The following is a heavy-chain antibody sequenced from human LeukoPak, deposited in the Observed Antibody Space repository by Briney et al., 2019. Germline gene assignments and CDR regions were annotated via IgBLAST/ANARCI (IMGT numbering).Heavy chain of an antibody. CDR2: ISWNSGSI. J-gene: IGHJ5*02. Sequence: SLRLSCTASGCTFDDYAMHWVRQAPAKGLEWVSGISWNSGSIGYADSVKGRFTISRDNAKNSLYLQMNSLRAEDMALYYCAKGGLAVLPGWFDPLGQGTLVTVSS. V-gene: IGHV3-9*03. CDR3: AKGGLAVLPGWFDP. CDR1: GCTFDDYA. D-gene: IGHD6-19*01.